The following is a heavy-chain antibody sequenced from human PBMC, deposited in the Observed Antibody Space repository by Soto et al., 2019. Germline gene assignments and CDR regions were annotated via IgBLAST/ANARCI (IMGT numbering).Heavy chain of an antibody. CDR2: INPNSGGT. Sequence: QVQLVQSGAEVKKPGASVKVSCKASGYTFTGYYMHWVRQAPGQGLEWMGWINPNSGGTNYAQKFQGRVTMTRDTSISTAYMVLSRLRSDDTAVYYCARDGFERYTGELYYYYGMDVWGQGTTVTVSS. CDR1: GYTFTGYY. D-gene: IGHD3-16*01. CDR3: ARDGFERYTGELYYYYGMDV. J-gene: IGHJ6*02. V-gene: IGHV1-2*02.